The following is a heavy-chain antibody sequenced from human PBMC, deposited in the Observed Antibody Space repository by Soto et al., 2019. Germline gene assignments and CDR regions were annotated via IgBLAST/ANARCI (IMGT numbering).Heavy chain of an antibody. D-gene: IGHD3-10*01. Sequence: QVQLVQSGAEVKKPGASVKVSCKASGFTFTNYFFHWVRQAPRQGLEWLGIISPYDGSTKYVQSLQGRVTVTSDTSTSTVYMELSSLRSEDTAVYFWARGDGRGSTGFYYYYGMDVWGHGTTITVSS. V-gene: IGHV1-46*01. J-gene: IGHJ6*02. CDR1: GFTFTNYF. CDR2: ISPYDGST. CDR3: ARGDGRGSTGFYYYYGMDV.